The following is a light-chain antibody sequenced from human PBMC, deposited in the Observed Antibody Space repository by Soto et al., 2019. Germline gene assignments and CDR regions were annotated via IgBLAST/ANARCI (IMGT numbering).Light chain of an antibody. CDR3: QHRSNWPAT. V-gene: IGKV3-11*01. CDR2: EGS. Sequence: EIVLTQSPATLSLSPGERATLSCRASQSVNSYLAWYQQKPGQAPRLLIYEGSKRATGIPARFSGSGSATDFSLTISSLEPEEFAVYYCQHRSNWPATFGQGTKVEI. CDR1: QSVNSY. J-gene: IGKJ2*01.